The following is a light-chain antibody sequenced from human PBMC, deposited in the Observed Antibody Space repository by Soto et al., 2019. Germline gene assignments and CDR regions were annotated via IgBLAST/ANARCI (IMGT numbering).Light chain of an antibody. CDR1: SSDVGGYNY. Sequence: QSALTQPASVSGSPGQSITISCTGSSSDVGGYNYVSWYQRHPGKAPKLMIYDVSNRPSGVSNRFSGSKSGNTASLTISGLQAEDEADYDCSSYTNSSIVFGTGTKLTVL. CDR3: SSYTNSSIV. J-gene: IGLJ1*01. V-gene: IGLV2-14*01. CDR2: DVS.